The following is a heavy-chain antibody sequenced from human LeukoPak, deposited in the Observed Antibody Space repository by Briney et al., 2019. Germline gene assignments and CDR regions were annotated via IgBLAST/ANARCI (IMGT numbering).Heavy chain of an antibody. CDR1: GYTFTTFG. V-gene: IGHV1-18*01. CDR3: AIRTGTYPYYFDY. CDR2: ISTYNGNT. D-gene: IGHD1-26*01. J-gene: IGHJ4*02. Sequence: ASVKVSCKASGYTFTTFGLSWLRQAPGQGLEWMGWISTYNGNTNYAQKLQGRVTMTTDTSTRTAYMDLRSLRSDGTAVYYCAIRTGTYPYYFDYWGQGTLVTVSS.